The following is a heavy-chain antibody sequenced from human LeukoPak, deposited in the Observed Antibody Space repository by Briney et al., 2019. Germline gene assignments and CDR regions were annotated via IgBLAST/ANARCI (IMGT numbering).Heavy chain of an antibody. CDR3: ARERPHNCNEPNNAFDN. D-gene: IGHD1-1*01. J-gene: IGHJ3*02. CDR2: IYTSGST. Sequence: SETLSLNCTVSGGSISSYYWSWIRQPAGKGLVGIGRIYTSGSTNYNPSLKSRVTMSVGTSKNQFSLKLSSVTAADTAVYYCARERPHNCNEPNNAFDNWGQGTMVTVSS. V-gene: IGHV4-4*07. CDR1: GGSISSYY.